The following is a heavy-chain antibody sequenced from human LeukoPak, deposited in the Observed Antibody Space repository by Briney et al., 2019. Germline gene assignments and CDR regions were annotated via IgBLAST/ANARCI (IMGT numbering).Heavy chain of an antibody. D-gene: IGHD3-10*01. V-gene: IGHV4-59*01. CDR3: ARVVKPWFGEFRGYSDY. CDR2: IYYSGST. Sequence: SETLSLTCTVSCVSISSYYWSWIRQPPGKGLEGIGYIYYSGSTNYNPSLKSRVTISVDTSKNQFSLKLSSVTAADTAVYYCARVVKPWFGEFRGYSDYWGQGTLVTVSS. CDR1: CVSISSYY. J-gene: IGHJ4*02.